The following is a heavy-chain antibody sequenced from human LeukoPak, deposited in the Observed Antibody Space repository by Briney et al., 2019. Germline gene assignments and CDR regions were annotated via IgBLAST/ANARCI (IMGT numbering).Heavy chain of an antibody. D-gene: IGHD3-10*01. V-gene: IGHV4-34*01. CDR1: GGSFSGYY. J-gene: IGHJ5*02. CDR2: INHSGST. CDR3: ARSARGRVRGVSINWFDP. Sequence: SETLSLTCAVYGGSFSGYYWSWIRQPPGKGLEWIGEINHSGSTNYNPSLESRVTISVDTSKNQFSLKLSSVTAADTAVYYCARSARGRVRGVSINWFDPWGQGTLVTVSS.